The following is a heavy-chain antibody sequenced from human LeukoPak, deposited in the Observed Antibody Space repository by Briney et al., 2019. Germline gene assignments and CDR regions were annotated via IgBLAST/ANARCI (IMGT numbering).Heavy chain of an antibody. CDR3: ATTGGYAENWFDP. CDR2: IFPGDSDT. Sequence: GESLKISCKGSGYSFTSYWIGWVRQMPGKGLGWMGIIFPGDSDTRYSPSFQGHVTISADKSITTAYLQWSSLKASDTAIYYCATTGGYAENWFDPWGQGTLVTVSS. J-gene: IGHJ5*02. CDR1: GYSFTSYW. D-gene: IGHD5-12*01. V-gene: IGHV5-51*01.